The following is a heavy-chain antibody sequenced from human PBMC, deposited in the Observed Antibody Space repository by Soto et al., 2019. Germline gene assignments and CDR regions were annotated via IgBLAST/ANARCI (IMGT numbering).Heavy chain of an antibody. Sequence: QVQLQPWGAGLLEPSETLSLTCADYGGSFSGYYWSWIRQHPGKGLEWIGEINHSGTTNYNPSLKSRVTISVDSSQSRFSLKLSSVTAADSAVYYCAIGHVVALSLPYWRGWVDPRGQGTLVTVAA. D-gene: IGHD2-15*01. CDR2: INHSGTT. V-gene: IGHV4-34*01. CDR3: AIGHVVALSLPYWRGWVDP. CDR1: GGSFSGYY. J-gene: IGHJ5*02.